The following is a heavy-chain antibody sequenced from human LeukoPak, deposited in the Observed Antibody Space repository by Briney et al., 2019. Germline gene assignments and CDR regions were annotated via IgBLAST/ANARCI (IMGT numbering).Heavy chain of an antibody. Sequence: SVKVSCKASGGTFSSYAISWVRQDPGQGLEWMGRIIPILGIANYAQKFQGRVTITADKSTSTAYMELSSLRSEDTAVYYCAMEGHYYDSSGYYGYWGQGTLATVSS. CDR1: GGTFSSYA. J-gene: IGHJ4*02. D-gene: IGHD3-22*01. CDR2: IIPILGIA. V-gene: IGHV1-69*04. CDR3: AMEGHYYDSSGYYGY.